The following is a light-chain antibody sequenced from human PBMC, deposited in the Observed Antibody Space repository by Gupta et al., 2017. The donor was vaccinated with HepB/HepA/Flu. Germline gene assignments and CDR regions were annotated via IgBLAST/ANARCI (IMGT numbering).Light chain of an antibody. Sequence: EIVLTQSPATLSLSPGERATLSCRASQSVSSYLAWYKQKPGLALRLLIYDASNRVTVITARFSGRGAGTDFTLTISSLEPEDFAVYYCQQRIYWPPTWTFSQGTKVEIK. CDR2: DAS. CDR3: QQRIYWPPTWT. V-gene: IGKV3-11*01. CDR1: QSVSSY. J-gene: IGKJ1*01.